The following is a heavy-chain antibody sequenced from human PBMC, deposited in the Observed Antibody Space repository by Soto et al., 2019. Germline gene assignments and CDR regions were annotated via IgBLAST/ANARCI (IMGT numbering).Heavy chain of an antibody. V-gene: IGHV3-33*01. CDR1: GFTFSSYG. Sequence: GGSLRLSCAASGFTFSSYGMHWVRQAPGKGLEWVAVIWYDGSNKYYADSVKGRFTISRDNSKNTLYLQMNSLRAEDTAVYYCGTSPYPIDPQDDAIDIWGQGTMVTVSS. D-gene: IGHD2-2*01. CDR2: IWYDGSNK. J-gene: IGHJ3*02. CDR3: GTSPYPIDPQDDAIDI.